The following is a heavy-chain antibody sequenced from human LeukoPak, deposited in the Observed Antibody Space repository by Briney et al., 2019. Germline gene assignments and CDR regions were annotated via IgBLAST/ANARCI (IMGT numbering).Heavy chain of an antibody. D-gene: IGHD5-12*01. CDR1: GGTFSSYA. CDR3: ARSYDSYDLNFDY. V-gene: IGHV1-18*01. CDR2: INPNSGGT. J-gene: IGHJ4*02. Sequence: ASVKVSCKASGGTFSSYAISWVRQAPGQGLEWMGWINPNSGGTNYAQILQGRVTMTTDTSTNTTYMELKSLRSDDTAVYYCARSYDSYDLNFDYWGQGTLVTVSS.